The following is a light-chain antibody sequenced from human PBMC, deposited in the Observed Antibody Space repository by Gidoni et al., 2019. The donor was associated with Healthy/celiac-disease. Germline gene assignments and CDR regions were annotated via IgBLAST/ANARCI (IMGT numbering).Light chain of an antibody. J-gene: IGLJ2*01. Sequence: SYELTPPPSVSVSPGQTASITCSGDKLGDKYACWYQQKQGQSPVLVIYQDSKRPSGIPERFSGSNSGNTATLTISGTQAMDEADYYCQAWDSSNVVFGGGTKLTVL. CDR1: KLGDKY. V-gene: IGLV3-1*01. CDR2: QDS. CDR3: QAWDSSNVV.